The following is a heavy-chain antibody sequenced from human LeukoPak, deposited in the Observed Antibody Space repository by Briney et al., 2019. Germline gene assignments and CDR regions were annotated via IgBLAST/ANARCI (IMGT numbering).Heavy chain of an antibody. CDR1: GFTFSSYE. Sequence: GGSLRLSCAASGFTFSSYEMNWVRQAPGKGLEWVSYISSSGSTIYYADSVKGRFTISRDNAKNSLYLQMNSLRAEDTAVYYCARATLVGATTTLYYFDYWGQGTLVTVSS. D-gene: IGHD1-26*01. J-gene: IGHJ4*02. V-gene: IGHV3-48*03. CDR3: ARATLVGATTTLYYFDY. CDR2: ISSSGSTI.